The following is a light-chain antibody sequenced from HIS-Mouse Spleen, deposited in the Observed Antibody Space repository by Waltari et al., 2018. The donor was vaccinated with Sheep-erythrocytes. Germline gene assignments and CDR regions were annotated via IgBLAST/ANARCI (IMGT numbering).Light chain of an antibody. CDR3: LQDYNYPYT. Sequence: AIQMTQSPSSLSASVGDRVTITCRASQGLRNDLGWYQQKPGKAPKLLIYAESSLQSGVPSRFSGSGSGTDFTLTISSLQPEDFATYYCLQDYNYPYTFGQGTKLEIK. V-gene: IGKV1-6*01. CDR1: QGLRND. J-gene: IGKJ2*01. CDR2: AES.